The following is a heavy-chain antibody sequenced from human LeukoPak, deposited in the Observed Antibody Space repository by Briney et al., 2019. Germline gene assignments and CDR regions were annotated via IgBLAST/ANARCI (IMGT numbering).Heavy chain of an antibody. CDR2: ISGSGGST. CDR3: AKDLLRETWFDP. CDR1: GFTFSSYA. D-gene: IGHD3-22*01. J-gene: IGHJ5*02. Sequence: GGSLRLSRAASGFTFSSYAMSWVRQAPGKGLEWISAISGSGGSTYYADSVKGRFTISRDNSKNTLYLQMNSLRAEDTAVYYCAKDLLRETWFDPWGQGTLVTVSS. V-gene: IGHV3-23*01.